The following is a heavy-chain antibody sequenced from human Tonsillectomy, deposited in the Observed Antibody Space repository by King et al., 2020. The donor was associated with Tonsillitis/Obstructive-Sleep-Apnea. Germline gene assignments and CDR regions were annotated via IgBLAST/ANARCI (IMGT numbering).Heavy chain of an antibody. J-gene: IGHJ6*03. D-gene: IGHD1-26*01. CDR1: GFTFSSYS. Sequence: VQLVESGGGLVKPGGSLRLSCAASGFTFSSYSMNWVRQAPGKGLEWVSSISSSSSYIYYADSVKGRFTISRDNAKNSLYLQMNSLRAEDTAVYYCARDGTHYYYYMDVWGKGTTVTVSS. CDR2: ISSSSSYI. CDR3: ARDGTHYYYYMDV. V-gene: IGHV3-21*01.